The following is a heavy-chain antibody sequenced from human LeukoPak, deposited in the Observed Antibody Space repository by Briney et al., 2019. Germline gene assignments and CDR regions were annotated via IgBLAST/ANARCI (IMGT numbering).Heavy chain of an antibody. D-gene: IGHD3-22*01. Sequence: ASVKVSCKASGYTFTSYDINWVRQATGQGLEWMGWMNPNSGNTGNAQKFQGRVTMTRNTSISTAYMELSSLRSEDTAVYYCASTYYYDSSGYYLDAFDIWGQGTMVTVSS. V-gene: IGHV1-8*01. CDR2: MNPNSGNT. CDR1: GYTFTSYD. J-gene: IGHJ3*02. CDR3: ASTYYYDSSGYYLDAFDI.